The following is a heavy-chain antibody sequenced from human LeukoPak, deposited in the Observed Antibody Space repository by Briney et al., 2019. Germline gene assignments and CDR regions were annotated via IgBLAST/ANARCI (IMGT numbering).Heavy chain of an antibody. CDR3: ARSYSSGSDY. CDR1: GYTFTGFY. J-gene: IGHJ4*02. V-gene: IGHV1-18*04. CDR2: ISAYNGNT. Sequence: ASVKVSCKASGYTFTGFYMHWVRQAPGQGLEWMGWISAYNGNTNYAQKLQGRVTMTTDTSTSTAYMELRSLRSDDTAVYYCARSYSSGSDYWGQGTLVTVSS. D-gene: IGHD6-19*01.